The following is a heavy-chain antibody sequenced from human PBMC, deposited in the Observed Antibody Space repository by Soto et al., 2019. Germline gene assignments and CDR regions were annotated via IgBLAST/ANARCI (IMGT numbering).Heavy chain of an antibody. CDR2: IYYSGST. CDR1: GGSISSSSYY. V-gene: IGHV4-39*01. J-gene: IGHJ4*02. CDR3: ARHAAAGARDY. D-gene: IGHD6-19*01. Sequence: SETLSLTCTVSGGSISSSSYYWGWIRQPPGKGLEWIGSIYYSGSTYYNPSLKSRVTISVDTSKNQFSLKLSSVTTADTAVYYCARHAAAGARDYWGQGTLVTVSS.